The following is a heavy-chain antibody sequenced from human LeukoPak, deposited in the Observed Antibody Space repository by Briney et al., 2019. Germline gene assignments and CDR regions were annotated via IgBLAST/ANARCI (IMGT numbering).Heavy chain of an antibody. V-gene: IGHV4-34*01. Sequence: SETLSLTCAVYGGSFSGYYWSWIRQPPGKGLEWIGEINHSGSTNYNPSLKSRVTISVDTSKNQFSLKLSSVTAADTADYYCARAQGNGLIDFWGQGTLVTVSS. CDR1: GGSFSGYY. J-gene: IGHJ4*02. CDR2: INHSGST. D-gene: IGHD3/OR15-3a*01. CDR3: ARAQGNGLIDF.